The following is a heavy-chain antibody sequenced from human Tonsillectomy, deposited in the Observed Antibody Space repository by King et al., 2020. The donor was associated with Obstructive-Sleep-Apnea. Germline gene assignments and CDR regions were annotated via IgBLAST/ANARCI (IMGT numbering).Heavy chain of an antibody. J-gene: IGHJ4*01. CDR3: AHSRAYRRGWYRIGN. V-gene: IGHV2-5*02. CDR1: GFSLIDRGVG. D-gene: IGHD6-19*01. Sequence: ITLKESGPTLVKPTQTLTLTCTFSGFSLIDRGVGVAWIRQPPGKALEWLALIYWDDDKRYSPSLKNRLTLTKDTSRNQVVLSMTNVDPVDTATYYCAHSRAYRRGWYRIGNWGQGTLVTVSS. CDR2: IYWDDDK.